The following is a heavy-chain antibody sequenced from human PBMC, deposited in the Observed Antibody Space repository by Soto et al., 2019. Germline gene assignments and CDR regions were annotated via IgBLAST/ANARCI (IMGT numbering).Heavy chain of an antibody. Sequence: SVKISCKASGGTFSSYAISWVRQAPGQGLEWMGGIIPIFGTANYAQKFQGRVTITADESTSTAYMELSSLRSEDTAAYYCATVSKYYFDYWGHGTLVTVSS. CDR3: ATVSKYYFDY. CDR2: IIPIFGTA. D-gene: IGHD4-17*01. CDR1: GGTFSSYA. J-gene: IGHJ4*01. V-gene: IGHV1-69*13.